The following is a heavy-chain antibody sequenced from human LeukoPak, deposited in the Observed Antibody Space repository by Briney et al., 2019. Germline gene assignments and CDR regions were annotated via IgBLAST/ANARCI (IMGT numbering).Heavy chain of an antibody. CDR1: GGSISSSNW. Sequence: SETLSLTCAVSGGSISSSNWWSWVRQPPGKGLEWIGEIYHSGSTNYNPSLKSRVTISVDKSKNQFSLKLSSVTAADTAVYYCVRSYDSSEYYFDYWGQGTLVTVSS. CDR3: VRSYDSSEYYFDY. J-gene: IGHJ4*02. V-gene: IGHV4-4*02. D-gene: IGHD3-22*01. CDR2: IYHSGST.